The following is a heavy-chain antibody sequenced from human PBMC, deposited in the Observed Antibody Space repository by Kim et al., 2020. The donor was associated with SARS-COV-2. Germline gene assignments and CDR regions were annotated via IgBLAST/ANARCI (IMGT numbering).Heavy chain of an antibody. Sequence: GESLKISCKGSGYSFTSYWISWVRQMPGKGLEWMGRIDPSDSYTNYSPSFQGHVTISADKSISTAYLQWSSLKASDTAMYYCARLRVGATTLGEVFDYWGQGTLVTVSS. CDR1: GYSFTSYW. D-gene: IGHD1-26*01. CDR2: IDPSDSYT. J-gene: IGHJ4*02. V-gene: IGHV5-10-1*01. CDR3: ARLRVGATTLGEVFDY.